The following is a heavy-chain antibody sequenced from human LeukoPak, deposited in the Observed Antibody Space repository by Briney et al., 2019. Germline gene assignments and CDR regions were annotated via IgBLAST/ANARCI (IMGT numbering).Heavy chain of an antibody. CDR1: GASISSSTYY. D-gene: IGHD3-22*01. CDR2: IYYSGST. J-gene: IGHJ4*02. V-gene: IGHV4-39*07. Sequence: PSETLSLTCTVSGASISSSTYYWGWIRQPPGKGLEWIGSIYYSGSTYYNPSLKSRVTMSIDTSNNQFSLKLSSVTAADTAVYYCARVARSRPYYYDTSDYFAYWGQGTLVTVSS. CDR3: ARVARSRPYYYDTSDYFAY.